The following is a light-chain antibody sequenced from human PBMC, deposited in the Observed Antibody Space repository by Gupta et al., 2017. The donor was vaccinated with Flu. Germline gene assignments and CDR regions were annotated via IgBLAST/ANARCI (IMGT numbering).Light chain of an antibody. CDR3: QSADSSGTSYVV. CDR2: KDS. Sequence: SSQLPPPPSLSVSPGQTARITCSGDALPTQYAYWYQQKPGQAPVLVIYKDSERPSGIPERFSGSSSGTTVTLTISGVQAEDEADYDCQSADSSGTSYVVFGGGTKLTVL. V-gene: IGLV3-25*02. J-gene: IGLJ2*01. CDR1: ALPTQY.